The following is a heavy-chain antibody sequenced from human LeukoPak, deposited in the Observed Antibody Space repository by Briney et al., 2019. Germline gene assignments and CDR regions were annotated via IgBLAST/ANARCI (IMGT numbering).Heavy chain of an antibody. D-gene: IGHD5-18*01. CDR2: ISSSSSYI. CDR1: GFTFSSYS. J-gene: IGHJ4*02. CDR3: ARGVQLWSHFDY. Sequence: PGGSLRLSCAASGFTFSSYSMNWVRQAPGKGLEWVSSISSSSSYIYYADSVKGRFTISRDNAKNSLYLQMNSLRAEDTAVYYCARGVQLWSHFDYWGQGTLVTVSS. V-gene: IGHV3-21*01.